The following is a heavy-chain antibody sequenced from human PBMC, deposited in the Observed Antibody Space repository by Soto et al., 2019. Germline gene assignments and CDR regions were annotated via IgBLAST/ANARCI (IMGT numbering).Heavy chain of an antibody. CDR2: ISSNGVTT. Sequence: GGSLRLSCSVSGFSFGSYAMHWVRQAPGKGLEYVSSISSNGVTTYYADSVKGRFTMSRDNSKNTLSLQMNSLRPDDTAVYYCVKDRWVDYWGQGTLVTVSS. CDR1: GFSFGSYA. J-gene: IGHJ4*02. V-gene: IGHV3-64D*08. CDR3: VKDRWVDY.